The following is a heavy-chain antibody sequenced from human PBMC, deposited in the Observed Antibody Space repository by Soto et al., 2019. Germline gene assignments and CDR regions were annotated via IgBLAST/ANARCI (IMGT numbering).Heavy chain of an antibody. Sequence: SPTLSLSCTVAGGSISGGSYYWGCIRQPPGRWREWIGSMYYSGSTYYSPSLKSRVTISVDTSENQFSLKLSSVTAEDKTVYYCARLPWPYLWFGDYSYYGMDVCCQGSAAT. CDR2: MYYSGST. D-gene: IGHD3-10*01. J-gene: IGHJ6*02. CDR3: ARLPWPYLWFGDYSYYGMDV. V-gene: IGHV4-39*01. CDR1: GGSISGGSYY.